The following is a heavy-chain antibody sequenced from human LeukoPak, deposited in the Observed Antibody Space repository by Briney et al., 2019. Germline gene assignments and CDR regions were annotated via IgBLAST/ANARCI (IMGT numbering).Heavy chain of an antibody. J-gene: IGHJ3*02. CDR1: GFTFSNYG. CDR3: ARGRDGYNLVDAFDI. CDR2: IRYDGNNK. V-gene: IGHV3-30*02. D-gene: IGHD5-24*01. Sequence: PGGSLRLSCGASGFTFSNYGMLWVRQAPGKGLDWVAFIRYDGNNKLYADSVKGRFTISRDNSKNTLYLHINSLRAEDTAVYYCARGRDGYNLVDAFDIWGQGIMVTVSS.